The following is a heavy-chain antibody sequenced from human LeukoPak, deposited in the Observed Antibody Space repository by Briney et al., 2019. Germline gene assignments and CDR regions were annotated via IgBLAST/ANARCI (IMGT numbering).Heavy chain of an antibody. D-gene: IGHD5-12*01. CDR2: IYSDGST. Sequence: PGGSLRLSCAASGFSVSSNYISWVRQAPGKGLEWVSIIYSDGSTFHADSVKGRFTISRDNSKNIFYLQMNSLRIEDTAIYYCATGKLDASGFDFMLPFWGQGTLVSVSS. V-gene: IGHV3-53*05. CDR3: ATGKLDASGFDFMLPF. CDR1: GFSVSSNY. J-gene: IGHJ4*02.